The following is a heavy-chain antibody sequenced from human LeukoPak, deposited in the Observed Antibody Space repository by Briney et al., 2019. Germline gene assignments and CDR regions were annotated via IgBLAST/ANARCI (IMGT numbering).Heavy chain of an antibody. CDR1: GFTFSSYA. CDR2: IWYDGTNK. D-gene: IGHD1-26*01. Sequence: GGSLRLSCVASGFTFSSYAMHWVRQAPGQGLEWVAVIWYDGTNKYYADSVKGRASISRDNSKNTLYLQMNSLRAEDTALYYCVRSVGATHPGDYWGQGTLVTVSS. V-gene: IGHV3-33*01. CDR3: VRSVGATHPGDY. J-gene: IGHJ4*02.